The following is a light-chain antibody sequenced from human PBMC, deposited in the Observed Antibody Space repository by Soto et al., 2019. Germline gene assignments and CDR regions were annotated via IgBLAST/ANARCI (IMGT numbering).Light chain of an antibody. CDR2: GTD. CDR1: SGSVSTTNY. CDR3: VLYMGSGIWV. Sequence: QTVVTQEPSFSVSPGGTVTLTCGLNSGSVSTTNYPSWYQQTPGQAPRTLIYGTDTRSSGVPDRFSGSILGNKAALTITGAKADDESDYYCVLYMGSGIWVFGGGTKLTVL. V-gene: IGLV8-61*01. J-gene: IGLJ3*02.